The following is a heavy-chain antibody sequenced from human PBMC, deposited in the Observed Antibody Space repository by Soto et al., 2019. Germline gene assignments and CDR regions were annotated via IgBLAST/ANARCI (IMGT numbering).Heavy chain of an antibody. CDR3: ARDRDYGDYMYAFDI. CDR1: GFTFSSYS. Sequence: GGSLRLSCAASGFTFSSYSMNWVRQAPGKGLEWVSSISSSSSYIYYADSVKGRFTISRDNAKNSLYLQMNSLRAEDTAVYYCARDRDYGDYMYAFDIWGQGTMVTVSS. J-gene: IGHJ3*02. V-gene: IGHV3-21*01. D-gene: IGHD4-17*01. CDR2: ISSSSSYI.